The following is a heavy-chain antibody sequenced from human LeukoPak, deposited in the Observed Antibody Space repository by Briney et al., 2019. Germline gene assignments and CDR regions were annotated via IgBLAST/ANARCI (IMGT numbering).Heavy chain of an antibody. CDR2: ISAYNGNT. D-gene: IGHD5-18*01. V-gene: IGHV1-18*01. CDR1: GYTFTNYG. Sequence: ASVKVSCKASGYTFTNYGLNWVRQAPGQGLEWMGWISAYNGNTIYAQNLQGRVTMTTDTSTRTAYMELRSLRSDDTAVYYCARDHRSVDTAMSFQHWGQGTMLTVSS. J-gene: IGHJ1*01. CDR3: ARDHRSVDTAMSFQH.